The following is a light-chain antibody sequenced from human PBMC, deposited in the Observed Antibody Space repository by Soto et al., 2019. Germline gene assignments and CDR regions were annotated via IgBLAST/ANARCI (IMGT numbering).Light chain of an antibody. CDR2: DAS. CDR1: QDISNY. V-gene: IGKV1-33*01. CDR3: QQYNSYWRT. Sequence: DIQITQSPSSLSASVGDRVTITCQASQDISNYLNWYQQKPGKAPKLLIYDASNLETGVPSRFSGSGSGTEFTLTISSLQPDDFATYYCQQYNSYWRTFGQGTKVDIK. J-gene: IGKJ1*01.